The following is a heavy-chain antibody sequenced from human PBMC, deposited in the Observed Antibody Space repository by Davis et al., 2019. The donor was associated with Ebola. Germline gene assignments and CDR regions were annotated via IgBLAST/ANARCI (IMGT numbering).Heavy chain of an antibody. J-gene: IGHJ6*02. CDR3: AREYYDLAYGMDV. D-gene: IGHD3-3*01. CDR1: GGSISSYY. CDR2: IYHSGST. V-gene: IGHV4-4*08. Sequence: PSETLSLTCTVSGGSISSYYWSWVRQPPGKGLEWIGEIYHSGSTNYNPSLKSRVTISVDTSKNQFSLKLSSVTAADTAVYYCAREYYDLAYGMDVWGQGTTVTVSS.